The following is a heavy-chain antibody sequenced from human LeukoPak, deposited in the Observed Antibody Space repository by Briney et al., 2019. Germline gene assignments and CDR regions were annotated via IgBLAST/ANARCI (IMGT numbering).Heavy chain of an antibody. CDR1: GGSISSSSYY. D-gene: IGHD4-23*01. V-gene: IGHV4-39*01. Sequence: PSETLSLTCTVSGGSISSSSYYWGWLRQPPGTGLEWLGSIYYSGSTYYNPSLKSRVTIAVDTSKNQFSLKLSSVTAADTAVYYCARLHDYGGNSAYYFDYWGQGTLVTVSS. J-gene: IGHJ4*02. CDR2: IYYSGST. CDR3: ARLHDYGGNSAYYFDY.